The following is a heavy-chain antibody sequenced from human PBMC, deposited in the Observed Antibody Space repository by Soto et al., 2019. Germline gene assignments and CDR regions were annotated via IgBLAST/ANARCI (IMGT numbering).Heavy chain of an antibody. Sequence: EVQLVESGGGLVQPGGSLRLSCAASGFSITNTWMHWVRQAPGKGLEWVGRVKSKADGGTADYAAPVKGRFTVSRDDSKNTQYLQMNSLRMEDTAVYYCNSYRDVWGGQTPLWGQGTLVTVSS. CDR2: VKSKADGGTA. J-gene: IGHJ4*02. V-gene: IGHV3-15*07. D-gene: IGHD3-3*01. CDR1: GFSITNTW. CDR3: NSYRDVWGGQTPL.